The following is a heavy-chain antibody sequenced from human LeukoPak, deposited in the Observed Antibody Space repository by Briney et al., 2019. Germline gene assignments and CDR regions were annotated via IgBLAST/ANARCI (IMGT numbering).Heavy chain of an antibody. Sequence: GGSLRLSCEASGFTFGSYAMYWVRQAPGKGLEWVAGIFGSGGSAHYADSAKGRFTISRDNSKIKMYLQINSLRAEDTAVYYCGKTTTGYSSGQKPAWPVDYWGQGALVTVSS. V-gene: IGHV3-23*01. CDR1: GFTFGSYA. D-gene: IGHD6-19*01. J-gene: IGHJ4*02. CDR2: IFGSGGSA. CDR3: GKTTTGYSSGQKPAWPVDY.